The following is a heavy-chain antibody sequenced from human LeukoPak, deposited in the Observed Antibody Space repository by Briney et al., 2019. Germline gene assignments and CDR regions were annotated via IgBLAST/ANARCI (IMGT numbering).Heavy chain of an antibody. Sequence: ASVRVSCKASDYTFTSYGISWVRQAPGQGLEWMGWISAYNGNTNYAQKLQGRVTMTTDTSTSTAYMELRSLRSDDTAVYYCARDPEAEGFDYWGQGTLVTVSS. D-gene: IGHD6-19*01. V-gene: IGHV1-18*01. CDR2: ISAYNGNT. J-gene: IGHJ4*02. CDR1: DYTFTSYG. CDR3: ARDPEAEGFDY.